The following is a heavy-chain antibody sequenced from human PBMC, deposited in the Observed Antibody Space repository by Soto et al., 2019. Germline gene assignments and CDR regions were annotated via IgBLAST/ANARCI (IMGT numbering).Heavy chain of an antibody. D-gene: IGHD4-17*01. J-gene: IGHJ4*02. V-gene: IGHV3-15*01. CDR1: GLTFSDAY. Sequence: EGQLVESGGGLVKPGGSLKLSCEGSGLTFSDAYMSWVRQAPGKGLEWVGRIKTKTDGGATEYAAPVKGRFNSSRDDSKNTLYVEMNSLKTEDTAVYYCTTDRPSRLRKPRVWGQGTLVTVSS. CDR3: TTDRPSRLRKPRV. CDR2: IKTKTDGGAT.